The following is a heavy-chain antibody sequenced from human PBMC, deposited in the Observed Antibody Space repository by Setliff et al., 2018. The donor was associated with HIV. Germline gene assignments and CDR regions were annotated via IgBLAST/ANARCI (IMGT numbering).Heavy chain of an antibody. D-gene: IGHD2-21*01. CDR1: GYTFINYG. CDR3: ARGGPARVALLYWFDP. CDR2: INPYNGNT. J-gene: IGHJ5*02. Sequence: ASVKVSCKASGYTFINYGINWLRQAPGQGLEWVGWINPYNGNTKYGQKFQGTVTMTRDTTTSTAYLELRRLRSDDTAVYFCARGGPARVALLYWFDPWGQGTLITVSS. V-gene: IGHV1-18*01.